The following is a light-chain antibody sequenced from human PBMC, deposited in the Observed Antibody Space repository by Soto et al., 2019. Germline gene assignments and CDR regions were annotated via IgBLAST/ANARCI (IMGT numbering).Light chain of an antibody. J-gene: IGLJ2*01. CDR3: KAWGTGIQV. Sequence: QPVLTQSPSASASLGASVKLTCTLSNGHNSYAIAWHQQQPEKGPRYLMKVNSDGSHFKGDGIPDRFSGSTSGAERYLTISSLQSEDEADYYCKAWGTGIQVFGGGTKLTVL. V-gene: IGLV4-69*01. CDR2: VNSDGSH. CDR1: NGHNSYA.